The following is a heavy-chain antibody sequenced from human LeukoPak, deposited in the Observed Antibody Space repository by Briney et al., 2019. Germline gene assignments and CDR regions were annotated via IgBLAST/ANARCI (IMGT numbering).Heavy chain of an antibody. V-gene: IGHV3-7*01. Sequence: GGSLRLSCAASGFTFSNYWMSWVRQAPGKGLEWVANIKQDGGEKYYVDSVKGRFTISRDNARNTLYLEMNSLRVEDTAVYFCARDISRTMDVWGQGTTVTV. CDR3: ARDISRTMDV. CDR2: IKQDGGEK. CDR1: GFTFSNYW. J-gene: IGHJ6*02. D-gene: IGHD2/OR15-2a*01.